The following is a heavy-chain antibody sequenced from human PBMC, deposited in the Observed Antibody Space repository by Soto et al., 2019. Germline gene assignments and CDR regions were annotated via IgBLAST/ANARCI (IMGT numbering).Heavy chain of an antibody. CDR3: AREAHYDSSGRHAFDI. J-gene: IGHJ3*02. CDR2: ISAYDGNT. CDR1: GYTFTSYG. V-gene: IGHV1-18*01. D-gene: IGHD3-22*01. Sequence: QVQLVQSGAEVKKPGASVKVSCKASGYTFTSYGISWVRQAPGQGLEWMGWISAYDGNTNYAQRLQGRVTMTTDTSTSTAYMELRSLRSDDTAVYYCAREAHYDSSGRHAFDIWGQGTMVTVSS.